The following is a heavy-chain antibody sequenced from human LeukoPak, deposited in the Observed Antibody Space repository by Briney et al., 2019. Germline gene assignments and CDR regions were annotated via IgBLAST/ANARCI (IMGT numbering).Heavy chain of an antibody. CDR3: TRPSSGSFLSDY. Sequence: GGSLRLSCAASGFTVSSNYMSWVRQAPGKGLEWVSVIYSGGSTYYADSVKGRFTISRDNSKNTLYLQMNSLKTEDTAVYYCTRPSSGSFLSDYWGQGTLVTVSS. V-gene: IGHV3-66*04. CDR1: GFTVSSNY. CDR2: IYSGGST. D-gene: IGHD1-26*01. J-gene: IGHJ4*02.